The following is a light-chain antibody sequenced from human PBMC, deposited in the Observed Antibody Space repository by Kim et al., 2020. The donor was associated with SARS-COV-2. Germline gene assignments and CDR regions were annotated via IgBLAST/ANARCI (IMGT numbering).Light chain of an antibody. V-gene: IGLV3-21*04. J-gene: IGLJ2*01. CDR3: QVWDSSSDHVV. CDR2: YDS. Sequence: ATGKTARITCGGNNIGSKSVHWYQQKPGQAHVLVIYYDSDRPSGIPERFSGSNSGNTATLTISRVEAGDEADYYCQVWDSSSDHVVFGGGTQLTVL. CDR1: NIGSKS.